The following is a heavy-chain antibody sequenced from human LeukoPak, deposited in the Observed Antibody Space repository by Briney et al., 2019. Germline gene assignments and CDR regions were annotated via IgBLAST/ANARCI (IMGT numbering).Heavy chain of an antibody. CDR2: INPNSGGT. Sequence: ASVKVPCKASGYTFTGYYMHWVRQAPGQGLEWMGWINPNSGGTYYAQKFQGRVTMTRDTSISTAYMELSRLRSDDTAVYYCARHKENLYSSSWYPDYYYYYMDVWGKGTTVTVSS. CDR1: GYTFTGYY. V-gene: IGHV1-2*02. D-gene: IGHD6-13*01. J-gene: IGHJ6*03. CDR3: ARHKENLYSSSWYPDYYYYYMDV.